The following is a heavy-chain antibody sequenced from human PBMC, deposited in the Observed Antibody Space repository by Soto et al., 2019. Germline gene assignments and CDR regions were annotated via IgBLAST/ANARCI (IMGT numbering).Heavy chain of an antibody. CDR2: TYYSGST. V-gene: IGHV4-39*01. Sequence: PSETLSLTCTVSGGSISSSSYYWGWIRQPPGKGLEWIGSTYYSGSTYYNPSLKSRVTISVDTSKNQFSLKLSSVTAADTAVYYCARVGAYYYGSGSSYCFDYWGQGTLVTVSS. D-gene: IGHD3-10*01. J-gene: IGHJ4*02. CDR1: GGSISSSSYY. CDR3: ARVGAYYYGSGSSYCFDY.